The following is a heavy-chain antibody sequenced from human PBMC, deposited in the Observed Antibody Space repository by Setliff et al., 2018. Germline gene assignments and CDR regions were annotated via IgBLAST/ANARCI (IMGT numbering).Heavy chain of an antibody. V-gene: IGHV4-31*03. D-gene: IGHD6-6*01. CDR2: IYYSGST. CDR1: GGSISSGGYY. J-gene: IGHJ4*02. CDR3: ARQTGEQLVDY. Sequence: PSETLSLTCTVSGGSISSGGYYWSWIRQHPGKGLEWIGYIYYSGSTYYNPSLKSRVTTLVDTSKNHFSLKLSSVTAADTAVYYCARQTGEQLVDYWGQGTLVTVSS.